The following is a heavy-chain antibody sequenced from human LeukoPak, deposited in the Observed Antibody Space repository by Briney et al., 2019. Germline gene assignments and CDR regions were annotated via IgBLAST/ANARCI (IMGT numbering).Heavy chain of an antibody. V-gene: IGHV3-23*01. J-gene: IGHJ3*02. Sequence: GGSLSLSCAASGFTFSSYAMSWVRQSPGKGLEWVSGISGSAGSTYYADSVKGRFTISRDNSKNTMFLQMSSLRAEDTAVYYCAKDGRYSGTYFDAFDIWGQGTMVTVSS. D-gene: IGHD1-26*01. CDR1: GFTFSSYA. CDR2: ISGSAGST. CDR3: AKDGRYSGTYFDAFDI.